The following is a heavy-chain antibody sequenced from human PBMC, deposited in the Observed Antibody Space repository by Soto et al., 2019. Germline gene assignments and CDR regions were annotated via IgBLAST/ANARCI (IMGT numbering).Heavy chain of an antibody. Sequence: PGGSLRLSCAASGFTFSSYGMHWVRQAPGKGLEWVAVISYDGSNKYYADSVKGRFTISRDNSKNTLYLQMNSLRAEDTAVYYCAKDTLPAAMDYYYYLDVWGKGTTVTVSS. V-gene: IGHV3-30*18. CDR1: GFTFSSYG. D-gene: IGHD2-2*01. CDR2: ISYDGSNK. CDR3: AKDTLPAAMDYYYYLDV. J-gene: IGHJ6*03.